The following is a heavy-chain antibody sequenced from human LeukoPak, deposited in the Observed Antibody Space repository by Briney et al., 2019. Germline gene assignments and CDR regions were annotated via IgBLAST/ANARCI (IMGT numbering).Heavy chain of an antibody. D-gene: IGHD5-12*01. CDR3: GRDATMGGEFF. CDR1: GFAFSNLW. Sequence: GGSLSLSCAASGFAFSNLWMSWARQAPGKGLEWVANINEDDSVKNYVDSVKGRFTISRDNAMNSLYLHMNSLRAEDTAVYYRGRDATMGGEFFWGQGTLVTVSS. J-gene: IGHJ4*02. CDR2: INEDDSVK. V-gene: IGHV3-7*03.